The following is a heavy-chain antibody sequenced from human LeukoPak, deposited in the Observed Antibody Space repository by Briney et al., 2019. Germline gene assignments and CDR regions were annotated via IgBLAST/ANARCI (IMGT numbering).Heavy chain of an antibody. CDR2: ISASGGST. V-gene: IGHV3-23*01. D-gene: IGHD2-2*01. J-gene: IGHJ4*02. CDR3: AKEPDPYQLLSPFDY. CDR1: EFTFSSYA. Sequence: PGGSLRLSCAASEFTFSSYAMNWVRQAPGKGLEWVSVISASGGSTNYADSVKGRFTISRDNSKNTLFLQMNSLRAEDTAVYYCAKEPDPYQLLSPFDYWGQGTVVTVSS.